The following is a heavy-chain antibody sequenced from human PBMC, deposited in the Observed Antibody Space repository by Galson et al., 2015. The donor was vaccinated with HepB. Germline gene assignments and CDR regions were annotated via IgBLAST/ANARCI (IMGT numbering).Heavy chain of an antibody. J-gene: IGHJ4*02. Sequence: PALVKPTQTLTLTCTFSGFSLTTSGMCVSWIRQPPGKALEWLALINWDDDKFYSASLRSRLTISKDTSKNLVVLTMTNMDPVDTATYYCARIRGTGGYYFNYWGQGALVTVSP. D-gene: IGHD3-10*01. CDR3: ARIRGTGGYYFNY. V-gene: IGHV2-70*01. CDR2: INWDDDK. CDR1: GFSLTTSGMC.